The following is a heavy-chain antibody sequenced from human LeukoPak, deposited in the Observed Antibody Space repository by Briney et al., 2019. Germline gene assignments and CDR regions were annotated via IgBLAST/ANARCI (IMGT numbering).Heavy chain of an antibody. Sequence: PGGSLRLSCAASGFTFSTYAMSWVRQAPGQGLEWVAAISGGGTHTYYADSVKGRLTISRDNSKNTLYLQMNSLRAEDTAVYYCARPYCSGGSCYSGYFDYWGQGTLVTISS. D-gene: IGHD2-15*01. J-gene: IGHJ4*02. CDR2: ISGGGTHT. CDR1: GFTFSTYA. V-gene: IGHV3-23*01. CDR3: ARPYCSGGSCYSGYFDY.